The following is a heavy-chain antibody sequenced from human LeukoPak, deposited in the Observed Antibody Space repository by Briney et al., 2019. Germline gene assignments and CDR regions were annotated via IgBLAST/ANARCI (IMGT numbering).Heavy chain of an antibody. J-gene: IGHJ4*02. Sequence: GASVKVSCKASGYTFTTYNINWVRQAPGQGLERMGWISGYNGNTNYAQKLQGRVTMTTDTSTSTAYMELRSLRSDDTAVYYCARDDYYGSGSYYDWGQGTLVTVSS. V-gene: IGHV1-18*01. CDR1: GYTFTTYN. D-gene: IGHD3-10*01. CDR2: ISGYNGNT. CDR3: ARDDYYGSGSYYD.